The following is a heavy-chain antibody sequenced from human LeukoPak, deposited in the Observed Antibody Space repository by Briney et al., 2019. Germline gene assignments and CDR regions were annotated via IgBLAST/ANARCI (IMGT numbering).Heavy chain of an antibody. Sequence: SETLSLTCNVSHGSMVDHYWSWIRQSPGKGLEWLGYISYSGSTKYNPSLRGLGTMYLDRCKNQFSLHLGSVTAADTAVYYCARGRDFWSNYFGFDPWGQGSLVTVSS. J-gene: IGHJ5*02. CDR3: ARGRDFWSNYFGFDP. D-gene: IGHD3-3*01. V-gene: IGHV4-59*11. CDR1: HGSMVDHY. CDR2: ISYSGST.